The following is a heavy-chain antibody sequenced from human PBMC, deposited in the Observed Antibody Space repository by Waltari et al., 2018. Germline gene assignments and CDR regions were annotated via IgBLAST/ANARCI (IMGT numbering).Heavy chain of an antibody. J-gene: IGHJ4*02. Sequence: EVQLVESGGGFVKPGGSLRLSCAAFGFTVTTYWLTWVRQAPGKGLEWVANIKLDGSENYYVDSVKGRFIISRDNARNSVYLQMNSLRAEDTAVYYCVRGHRTSLYWGQGTLVTVSS. CDR3: VRGHRTSLY. CDR2: IKLDGSEN. D-gene: IGHD2-8*01. CDR1: GFTVTTYW. V-gene: IGHV3-7*04.